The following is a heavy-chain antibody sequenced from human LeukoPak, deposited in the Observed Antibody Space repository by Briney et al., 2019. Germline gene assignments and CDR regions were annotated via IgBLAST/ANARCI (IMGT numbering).Heavy chain of an antibody. CDR3: ASDVLLYYYDSSGYTDY. Sequence: PSETLSLTCAVYGGSFSGYYWSWIRQPPGKGLEWIGEINHSGSTNYNPSLKSRVTISVDTSKNQFSLKLSSVTAADTAVYYCASDVLLYYYDSSGYTDYWGQGTLVTVSS. CDR1: GGSFSGYY. CDR2: INHSGST. V-gene: IGHV4-34*01. J-gene: IGHJ4*02. D-gene: IGHD3-22*01.